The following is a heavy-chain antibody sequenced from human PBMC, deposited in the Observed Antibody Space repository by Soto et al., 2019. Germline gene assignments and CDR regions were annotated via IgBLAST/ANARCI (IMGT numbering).Heavy chain of an antibody. CDR3: ARINYSDTSGYYFFFDH. CDR1: AGSISSAVHS. V-gene: IGHV4-30-2*01. Sequence: SETLSLTCGVSAGSISSAVHSWSWIRQPPGKGLEWIGYISPIGSTYFNPSLRSRVTISVDKSKSQFSLKLSSVTAADTAVYYCARINYSDTSGYYFFFDHWGQGIQVTVS. CDR2: ISPIGST. D-gene: IGHD3-22*01. J-gene: IGHJ4*02.